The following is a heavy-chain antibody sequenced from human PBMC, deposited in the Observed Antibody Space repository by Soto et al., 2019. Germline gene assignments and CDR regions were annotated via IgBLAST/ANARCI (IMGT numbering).Heavy chain of an antibody. CDR3: ARDDYGSGSYFSRPYYYYGMDV. J-gene: IGHJ6*02. V-gene: IGHV3-21*01. D-gene: IGHD3-10*01. CDR1: GFTCSSYI. CDR2: ISSSSSYI. Sequence: AGGSLRLSCAASGFTCSSYIMNWVRQSPGKGLEWVSSISSSSSYIYYADSVKGRFTISRDNAKNSLYLQMNSLRAEDTAVYYCARDDYGSGSYFSRPYYYYGMDVWGQGTTVTVSS.